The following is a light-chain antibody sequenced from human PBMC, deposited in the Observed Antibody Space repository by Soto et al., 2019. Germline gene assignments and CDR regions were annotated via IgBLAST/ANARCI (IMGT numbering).Light chain of an antibody. CDR2: DTS. V-gene: IGKV3-11*01. J-gene: IGKJ2*01. CDR1: QSLSTY. Sequence: DIVLTQSPATLSLSPGERATLSCRASQSLSTYVALYQQKPGQAPRHLIYDTSNQATVVPTRFSGSGSGSGYSLTITRLAPEDVAHDFGQHRSTWPTEYTFGQGTKLEIK. CDR3: QHRSTWPTEYT.